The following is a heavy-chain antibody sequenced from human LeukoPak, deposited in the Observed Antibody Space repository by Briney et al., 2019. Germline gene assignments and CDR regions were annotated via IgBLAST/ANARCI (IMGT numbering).Heavy chain of an antibody. J-gene: IGHJ4*02. D-gene: IGHD2-15*01. CDR3: AATLGGYCSAGSGYSTDY. V-gene: IGHV1-18*04. CDR1: GFTFTSYG. CDR2: ISAYNGNT. Sequence: ASVKLSCTASGFTFTSYGISWVRQAPGQGLEWMGWISAYNGNTNYAQTLQGRVTMTTDTSTSTAYMELRSLRSDDTAMYYWAATLGGYCSAGSGYSTDYWGQGSLVT.